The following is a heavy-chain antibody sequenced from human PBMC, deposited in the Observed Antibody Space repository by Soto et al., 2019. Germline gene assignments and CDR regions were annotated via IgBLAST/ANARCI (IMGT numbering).Heavy chain of an antibody. J-gene: IGHJ4*02. V-gene: IGHV2-70D*14. CDR1: GFSLSTSGMR. CDR3: ARMFHCSGGTCPFDY. Sequence: SGPTLVNPTQTLTLTCTFSGFSLSTSGMRVSWIRQPPGKALEWLARIDWDDDKFYNTSLKTRLTISKDSSKNQVVLTMTNMDPVDTATYXCARMFHCSGGTCPFDYWGPGALVTVSS. CDR2: IDWDDDK. D-gene: IGHD2-15*01.